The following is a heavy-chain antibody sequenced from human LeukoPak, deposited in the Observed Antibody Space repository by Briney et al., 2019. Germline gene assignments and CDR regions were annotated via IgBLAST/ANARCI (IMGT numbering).Heavy chain of an antibody. Sequence: GESLRLSCTASGFTFSNFWMGWVRQAPGKGLEWVANIKQDETEKFYLGSVKGRFTISRDNAKNTLYLQMNSLRAEDTAVYYCAREGFRGYYFDYWGQGTLVTVSS. J-gene: IGHJ4*02. V-gene: IGHV3-7*01. D-gene: IGHD3-10*01. CDR1: GFTFSNFW. CDR2: IKQDETEK. CDR3: AREGFRGYYFDY.